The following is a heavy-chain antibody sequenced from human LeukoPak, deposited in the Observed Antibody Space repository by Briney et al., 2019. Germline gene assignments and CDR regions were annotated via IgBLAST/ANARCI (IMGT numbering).Heavy chain of an antibody. J-gene: IGHJ4*02. D-gene: IGHD1-1*01. Sequence: GGSLRLSCAASGFTFSSYSMNWVRQAPGKGLEWVSSISSSSSYIYYADSVKGRFTISRDNAKNSLYLQMNSLRAEDTAVYYCASVPFNWNSVEDYWGQGTPVTVSS. CDR1: GFTFSSYS. V-gene: IGHV3-21*01. CDR2: ISSSSSYI. CDR3: ASVPFNWNSVEDY.